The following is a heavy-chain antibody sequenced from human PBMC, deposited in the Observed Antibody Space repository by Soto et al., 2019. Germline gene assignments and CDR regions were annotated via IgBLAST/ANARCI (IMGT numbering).Heavy chain of an antibody. CDR1: GFTFSSYG. D-gene: IGHD5-18*01. V-gene: IGHV3-30*18. CDR3: AKAGIQLWFFSLPGMDV. J-gene: IGHJ6*02. CDR2: ISYDGSNK. Sequence: QVQLVESGGGVVQPGRSLRLSCAASGFTFSSYGMHWVRQAPGKGLEWVAVISYDGSNKYYADSVKGRFTISRDNSKNTLYLQMNSLRAEDTAVYYCAKAGIQLWFFSLPGMDVWGQGTTVTVSS.